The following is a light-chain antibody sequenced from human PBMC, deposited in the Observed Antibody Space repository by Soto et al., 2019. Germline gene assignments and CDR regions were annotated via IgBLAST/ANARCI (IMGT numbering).Light chain of an antibody. Sequence: QSVLTQPPSASGTPGQRVTISCSGSSSSIGSNSVNWYQQLPRTAPKVLIYTNNQRPSGVPHRFSGSKSGTSASLAISGLQSEDEADYYCAAWDGSLHVYVFGTGTNLTVL. CDR1: SSSIGSNS. J-gene: IGLJ1*01. CDR3: AAWDGSLHVYV. CDR2: TNN. V-gene: IGLV1-44*01.